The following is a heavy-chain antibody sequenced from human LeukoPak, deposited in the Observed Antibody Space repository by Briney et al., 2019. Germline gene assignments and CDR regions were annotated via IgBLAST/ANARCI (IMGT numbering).Heavy chain of an antibody. D-gene: IGHD1-1*01. CDR1: GGSVSSGGYY. V-gene: IGHV4-31*03. J-gene: IGHJ4*02. CDR3: ATAAQNWNNAPYFDF. Sequence: SETLSLTCTVSGGSVSSGGYYWSWIRQHPGEGLEWIGYIYHSGTTYYNPSLKCRLTISLDTSKTQFSLKLTSVTAADTAVYYCATAAQNWNNAPYFDFWGQETLVTASS. CDR2: IYHSGTT.